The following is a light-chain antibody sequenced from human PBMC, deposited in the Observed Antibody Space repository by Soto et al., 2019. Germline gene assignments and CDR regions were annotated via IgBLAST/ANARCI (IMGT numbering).Light chain of an antibody. Sequence: EIVVTQSPATLSLSPGDRATLSCRTSQNVKYYLAWYQQKPGQAPRLLIYDTSNRATGIPARFTGSGSGTDFTLPISSLEPEDCAVYYCHQRGDWPTFGGGTKVEVK. CDR3: HQRGDWPT. CDR2: DTS. CDR1: QNVKYY. J-gene: IGKJ4*01. V-gene: IGKV3-11*01.